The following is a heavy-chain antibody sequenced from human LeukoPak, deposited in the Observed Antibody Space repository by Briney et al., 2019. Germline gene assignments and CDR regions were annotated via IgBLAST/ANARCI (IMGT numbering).Heavy chain of an antibody. V-gene: IGHV3-7*03. Sequence: GGSLRLSCVASGFTFSSRDWMTWVRQAPGKGLEWVANIKQDGSEKNYVDSVKGRFTISRDNAKNTLYLQMNSLRAEDTAVYYCAKEGRRLGSYHFDYWGQGTLVTVSS. D-gene: IGHD1-26*01. J-gene: IGHJ4*02. CDR2: IKQDGSEK. CDR1: GFTFSSRDW. CDR3: AKEGRRLGSYHFDY.